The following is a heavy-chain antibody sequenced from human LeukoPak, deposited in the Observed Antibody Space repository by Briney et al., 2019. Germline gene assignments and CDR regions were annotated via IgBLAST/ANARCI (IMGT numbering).Heavy chain of an antibody. J-gene: IGHJ6*02. D-gene: IGHD1-26*01. V-gene: IGHV4-39*07. Sequence: SETLSLTCTVSGGSISSSSYYWGWIRQPSGKGLEWIGSIYYSGSTYYNPSLKSRVTMSVDTSKNLFSLKVSSVTAADTAVYYCARGRSNYYGMDVWGQGTTVTVSS. CDR1: GGSISSSSYY. CDR3: ARGRSNYYGMDV. CDR2: IYYSGST.